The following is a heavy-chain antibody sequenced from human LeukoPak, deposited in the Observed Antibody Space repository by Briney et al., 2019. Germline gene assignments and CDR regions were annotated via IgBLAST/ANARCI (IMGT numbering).Heavy chain of an antibody. D-gene: IGHD4-23*01. Sequence: GGSLRLSCAASGFTFSSYSMTWVRQAPGKGLEWVSSISSSSSYIYYADSVKGRFTISRDNAKNSLYLQMNSLRAEDTAVYYCARAVGGKGYFDYWGQGTLVTVSS. CDR2: ISSSSSYI. CDR3: ARAVGGKGYFDY. V-gene: IGHV3-21*01. CDR1: GFTFSSYS. J-gene: IGHJ4*02.